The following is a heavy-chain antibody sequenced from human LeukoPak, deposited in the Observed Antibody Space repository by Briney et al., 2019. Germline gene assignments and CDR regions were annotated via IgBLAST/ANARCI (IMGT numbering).Heavy chain of an antibody. CDR3: ASHYYYGSGSYYYFDY. V-gene: IGHV4-59*01. J-gene: IGHJ4*02. Sequence: PSETLSLTCTVSGGSISSYYWSWIRQPPGKGLEWIGYIYYSGNNNYNPSLKSRVTISVDTSKNQFSLKLSSVTAADTAVYYCASHYYYGSGSYYYFDYWGQGTLVTVSS. CDR2: IYYSGNN. CDR1: GGSISSYY. D-gene: IGHD3-10*01.